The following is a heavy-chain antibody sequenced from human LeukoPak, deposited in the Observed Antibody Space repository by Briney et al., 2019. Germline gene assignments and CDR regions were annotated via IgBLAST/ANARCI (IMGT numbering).Heavy chain of an antibody. Sequence: SETLSLTCAVYGGSFSGYYWSWIRRPPGKGLEWIGEINHSGSTNYNPSLKSRVTISVDTSKNQFSLKLSSVTAADTAVYYCARAGYCSGGSCYSDYWGQGTLVTVSS. D-gene: IGHD2-15*01. CDR3: ARAGYCSGGSCYSDY. CDR2: INHSGST. V-gene: IGHV4-34*01. CDR1: GGSFSGYY. J-gene: IGHJ4*02.